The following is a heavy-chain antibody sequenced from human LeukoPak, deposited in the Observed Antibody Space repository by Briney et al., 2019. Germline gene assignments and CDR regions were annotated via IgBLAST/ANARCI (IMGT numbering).Heavy chain of an antibody. CDR2: IRSKANSYAT. V-gene: IGHV3-73*01. CDR1: GFTFSGSA. Sequence: GRSLRLSCAASGFTFSGSAMHWVRQASGKGLEWVGRIRSKANSYATAYAASVKGRFTISRDDSKNTAYLQMNSLKTEDTAVYYCTRLRLEAVAGTNYYYYGMDVWGQGTTVTVSS. D-gene: IGHD6-19*01. CDR3: TRLRLEAVAGTNYYYYGMDV. J-gene: IGHJ6*02.